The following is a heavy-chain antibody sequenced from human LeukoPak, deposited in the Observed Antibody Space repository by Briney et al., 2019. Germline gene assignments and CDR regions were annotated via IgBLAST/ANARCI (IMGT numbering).Heavy chain of an antibody. CDR2: INPNSGGT. Sequence: ASVKVSCKASGYTFSDYGISWVRQAPGQGLEWMGWINPNSGGTNYAQKFQGRVTMTRDTSISTAYMELSRLRSDDTAVYYCARDSHPTYYYGSGSYRDWYFDLWGRGTLVTVSS. D-gene: IGHD3-10*01. J-gene: IGHJ2*01. CDR1: GYTFSDYG. CDR3: ARDSHPTYYYGSGSYRDWYFDL. V-gene: IGHV1-2*02.